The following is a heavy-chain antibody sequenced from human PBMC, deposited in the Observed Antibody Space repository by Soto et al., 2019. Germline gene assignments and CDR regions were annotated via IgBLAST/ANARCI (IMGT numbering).Heavy chain of an antibody. CDR3: ASTAIVGDTTGYYYGMDV. D-gene: IGHD1-26*01. CDR2: IYPGDSDT. V-gene: IGHV5-51*01. J-gene: IGHJ6*02. CDR1: GYSFTSYW. Sequence: PGESLKISCKGSGYSFTSYWIGWVRQMPGKGLEWMGIIYPGDSDTRYSPSFQGQVTISADKSISTAYLQWSSLKASDTAMYYCASTAIVGDTTGYYYGMDVWGQGTTVTVSS.